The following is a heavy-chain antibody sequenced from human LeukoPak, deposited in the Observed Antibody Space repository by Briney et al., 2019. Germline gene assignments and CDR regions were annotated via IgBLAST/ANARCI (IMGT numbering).Heavy chain of an antibody. D-gene: IGHD6-13*01. CDR1: GYSFTSYW. Sequence: GESLKISCKGSGYSFTSYWIGWVRQMPGKGLEWMGIIYPGDSDTRYSPSFQGQVTISADKSISTAYLQWSSLKASDTAMYYCARRVKSGSSSWYVDWFDPWGQGTLVTVSS. V-gene: IGHV5-51*01. CDR2: IYPGDSDT. CDR3: ARRVKSGSSSWYVDWFDP. J-gene: IGHJ5*02.